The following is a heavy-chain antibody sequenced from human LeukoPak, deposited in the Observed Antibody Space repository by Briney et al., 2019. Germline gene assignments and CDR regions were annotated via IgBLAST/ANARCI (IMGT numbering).Heavy chain of an antibody. V-gene: IGHV4-38-2*01. CDR2: IYHSGST. D-gene: IGHD4-11*01. Sequence: SETLSLTCAVSGYSISSGYYWGWIRQPPGKRLEWIGSIYHSGSTYYNPSLKGRVTISVDTSKNHFSLKLTSVTAADTAVYYCARTTVTNNWFDPWGQGTLVTVSS. CDR1: GYSISSGYY. J-gene: IGHJ5*02. CDR3: ARTTVTNNWFDP.